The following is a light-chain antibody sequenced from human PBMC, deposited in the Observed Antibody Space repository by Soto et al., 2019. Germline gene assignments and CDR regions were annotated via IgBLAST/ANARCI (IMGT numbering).Light chain of an antibody. CDR2: GNS. Sequence: QSVLTQPPSVSGAPGQRVTISCTGSSSNIGAGYDVHWYQQLPGTAPNLLIYGNSNRPSGVPDRFSGSKPGTSASLAITGLQAEDEADYYCQSYDRSLGGLVFGGGTKLTVL. J-gene: IGLJ2*01. CDR3: QSYDRSLGGLV. CDR1: SSNIGAGYD. V-gene: IGLV1-40*01.